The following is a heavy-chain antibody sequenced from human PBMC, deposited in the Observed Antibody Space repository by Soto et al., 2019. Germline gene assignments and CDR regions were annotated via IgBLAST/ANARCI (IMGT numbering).Heavy chain of an antibody. V-gene: IGHV4-59*01. J-gene: IGHJ6*02. Sequence: PSETLSLPCTFSGDSIRSYYGTWILQPPGKGLELIGYIYYSGSTRYNPSLKSRVTISVDMSKNQFSLKLSSVIAADTAVYYCARAYGGFDNGLDVWGQGTAVTVSS. CDR3: ARAYGGFDNGLDV. CDR2: IYYSGST. D-gene: IGHD5-12*01. CDR1: GDSIRSYY.